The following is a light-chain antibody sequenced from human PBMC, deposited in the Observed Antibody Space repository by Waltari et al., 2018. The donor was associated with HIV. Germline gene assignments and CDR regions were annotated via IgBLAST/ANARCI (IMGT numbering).Light chain of an antibody. CDR3: QQSYSTPRT. J-gene: IGKJ2*02. Sequence: DIQMTQSTSSLSASVGDRVTITCRASQSITNYLNWYQQKPGKAPRLLIFAGSSLQSGVPARFSVSGSGTDFTLTITSLQAEDFATYYCQQSYSTPRTFGQGTKLDIK. V-gene: IGKV1-39*01. CDR2: AGS. CDR1: QSITNY.